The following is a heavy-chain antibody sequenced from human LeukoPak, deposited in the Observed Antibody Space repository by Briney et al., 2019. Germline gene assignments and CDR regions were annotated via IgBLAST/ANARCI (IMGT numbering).Heavy chain of an antibody. D-gene: IGHD4-17*01. CDR2: IVVGSGNT. CDR1: GFIVSISA. Sequence: SVTVSCKSSGFIVSISAVQWVRQARGQGLEWIGWIVVGSGNTNYAQNFQERVTITRDMSTSTAYMELSSLRSEDTAVYYCVADCYGDCIDWGQGTLVTVSS. V-gene: IGHV1-58*01. J-gene: IGHJ4*02. CDR3: VADCYGDCID.